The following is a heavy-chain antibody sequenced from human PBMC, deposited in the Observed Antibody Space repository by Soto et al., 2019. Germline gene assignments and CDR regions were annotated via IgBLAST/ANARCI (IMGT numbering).Heavy chain of an antibody. D-gene: IGHD2-8*01. CDR3: ASGYCTNGVCYAAGYNWFDP. J-gene: IGHJ5*02. V-gene: IGHV1-69*06. CDR2: IIPIFGTA. CDR1: GGTFSSYA. Sequence: GASVKVSCKASGGTFSSYAISWVRQAPGQGLEWMGGIIPIFGTANYAQKFQGRVTITAEKSTSTAYMELSSLRSEDTAVYYCASGYCTNGVCYAAGYNWFDPWGQGTLVTVSS.